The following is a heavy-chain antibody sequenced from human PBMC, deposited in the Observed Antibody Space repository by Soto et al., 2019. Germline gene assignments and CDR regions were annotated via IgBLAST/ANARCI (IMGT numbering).Heavy chain of an antibody. CDR1: GGSISSYY. J-gene: IGHJ5*02. CDR3: ARVGAAGTGRWFDP. D-gene: IGHD6-13*01. V-gene: IGHV4-4*07. CDR2: IYTSGST. Sequence: SETLSLTCTVSGGSISSYYWSWIRQPAGKGLEWIGRIYTSGSTNYNPSLKSRVTMSVDTSKNQFSLKLSSVTAADTAVYYCARVGAAGTGRWFDPWGQGTLVTVSS.